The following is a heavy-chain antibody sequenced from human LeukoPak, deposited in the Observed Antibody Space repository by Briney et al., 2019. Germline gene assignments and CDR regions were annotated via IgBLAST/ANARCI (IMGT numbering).Heavy chain of an antibody. D-gene: IGHD6-6*01. CDR1: GGPISSYY. Sequence: SETLSLTCTVSGGPISSYYWSWIRQPPGKGLEWIGYIYYTGITNYNPSLKSRVTVSVDTSKNQFSLKLSSVTAADTAVYYCARGAMANSYYFDYWGQGTLVTVSS. CDR2: IYYTGIT. J-gene: IGHJ4*02. V-gene: IGHV4-59*01. CDR3: ARGAMANSYYFDY.